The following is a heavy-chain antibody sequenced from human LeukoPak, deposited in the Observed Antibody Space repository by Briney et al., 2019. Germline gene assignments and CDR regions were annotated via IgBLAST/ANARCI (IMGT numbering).Heavy chain of an antibody. Sequence: PSETLSLTCTVSGGSISSSSSFWDWIRQPPGKGLEWIGHIKNGGSPNYNPPLKSRVTISLDTSKNQFSLTVSSVTAADTAVYYCARLTWITDYWGQGTLVTVSS. CDR3: ARLTWITDY. CDR1: GGSISSSSSF. D-gene: IGHD5-12*01. CDR2: IKNGGSP. J-gene: IGHJ4*02. V-gene: IGHV4-39*01.